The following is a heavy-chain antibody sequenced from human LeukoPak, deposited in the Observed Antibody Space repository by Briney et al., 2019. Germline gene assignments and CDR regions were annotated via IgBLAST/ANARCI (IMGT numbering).Heavy chain of an antibody. CDR3: ARGLRYFDWLLSPPYYYGMDV. D-gene: IGHD3-9*01. CDR2: IIPIFGTA. Sequence: SVKVSCKASGGTFSSYAISWVRQAPGQGLEWMGGIIPIFGTANYAQKFQGRVTITADESTSTAYMELSSLRSEDTAVYYCARGLRYFDWLLSPPYYYGMDVWGQGTTVTVFS. V-gene: IGHV1-69*01. J-gene: IGHJ6*02. CDR1: GGTFSSYA.